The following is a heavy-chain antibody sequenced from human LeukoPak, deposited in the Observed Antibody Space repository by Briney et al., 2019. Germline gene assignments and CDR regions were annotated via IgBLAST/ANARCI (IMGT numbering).Heavy chain of an antibody. J-gene: IGHJ5*02. D-gene: IGHD4-17*01. CDR2: IIGSGGST. V-gene: IGHV3-23*01. Sequence: GGSLRLSCAASGFTFSSYAMSWVRQAPGKGLEWVSAIIGSGGSTYYADSVKGRFTISRDNSKNTLYLQMNSLRAEDTAVYYCATEEEMTTVTTAFDPWGQGTLVTVSS. CDR3: ATEEEMTTVTTAFDP. CDR1: GFTFSSYA.